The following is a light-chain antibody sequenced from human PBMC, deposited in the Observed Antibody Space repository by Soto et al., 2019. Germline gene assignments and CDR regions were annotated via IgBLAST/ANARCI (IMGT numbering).Light chain of an antibody. V-gene: IGLV2-14*01. CDR2: DVS. J-gene: IGLJ2*01. CDR3: SSYTTSSTRV. Sequence: QSALPQPASVSGSPGQSITISCTGTRSDVGGYNYVSWYQQHPGKAPKLMIYDVSNRPSGISDRFSGSKSGNTASLTIAGLQPEDEAEYYCSSYTTSSTRVFGGGTKVTVL. CDR1: RSDVGGYNY.